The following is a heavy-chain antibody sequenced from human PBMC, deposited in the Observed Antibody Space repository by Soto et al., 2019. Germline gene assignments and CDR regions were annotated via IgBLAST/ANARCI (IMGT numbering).Heavy chain of an antibody. J-gene: IGHJ3*01. CDR3: ARRDITTTTNWGAFDV. Sequence: GGSLRLSCAASGFTFSNYVMNWVRQAPGKGLEWVSSIGGGDAATYYADSVKGRFTISRDNSKNTLYLQMSSLRAEDTAVYYCARRDITTTTNWGAFDVWGQGTMVTVSS. V-gene: IGHV3-23*01. CDR1: GFTFSNYV. D-gene: IGHD7-27*01. CDR2: IGGGDAAT.